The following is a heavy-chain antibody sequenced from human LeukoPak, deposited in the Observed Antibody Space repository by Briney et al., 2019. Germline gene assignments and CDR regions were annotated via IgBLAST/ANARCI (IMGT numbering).Heavy chain of an antibody. V-gene: IGHV3-15*01. D-gene: IGHD3-10*01. CDR2: IKRKIDGETT. CDR3: TTLSFVWFGDDY. J-gene: IGHJ4*02. Sequence: PGGSLRLSCAVSGFSFNNAWMNWVRQAPGKGLEWVGRIKRKIDGETTEYAAPVKGRFTISRDDSKSTLYLQMNSLKSEDTAVYYCTTLSFVWFGDDYWGQGTLVTVSS. CDR1: GFSFNNAW.